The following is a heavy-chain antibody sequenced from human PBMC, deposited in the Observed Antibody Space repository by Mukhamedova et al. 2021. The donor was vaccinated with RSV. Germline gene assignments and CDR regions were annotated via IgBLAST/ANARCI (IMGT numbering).Heavy chain of an antibody. Sequence: GQGLEWMGGIIPIFGTANYAQKFQGRVTINADKSTSTAYMELSSLRSEDTAVYYCARNADSGYSSSWYANWFDPWG. CDR2: IIPIFGTA. J-gene: IGHJ5*02. D-gene: IGHD6-13*01. CDR3: ARNADSGYSSSWYANWFDP. V-gene: IGHV1-69*06.